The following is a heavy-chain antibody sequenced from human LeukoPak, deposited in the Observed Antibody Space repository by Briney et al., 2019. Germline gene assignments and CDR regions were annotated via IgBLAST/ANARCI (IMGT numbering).Heavy chain of an antibody. V-gene: IGHV3-23*01. CDR3: AKGVTSSLGWYFNL. Sequence: GGSLRLSCAASGFTFSSYAMSWVRQAPGKGLEWVSAISSSGRSTYYADSVKGRFTISRDNSKNTLSLQMNSPRAEDTAVYYCAKGVTSSLGWYFNLWGRGTLVAVSS. J-gene: IGHJ2*01. CDR1: GFTFSSYA. D-gene: IGHD6-6*01. CDR2: ISSSGRST.